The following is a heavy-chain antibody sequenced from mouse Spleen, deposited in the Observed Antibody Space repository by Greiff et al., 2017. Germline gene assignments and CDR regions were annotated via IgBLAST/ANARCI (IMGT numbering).Heavy chain of an antibody. CDR3: ARPYYYGHYWYFDV. J-gene: IGHJ1*01. D-gene: IGHD1-1*01. CDR1: GYTFTSYW. CDR2: IDPSDSET. Sequence: QVQLQQPGAELVRPGSSVKLSCKASGYTFTSYWMHWVKQRPIQGLEWIGNIDPSDSETHYNQKFKDKATLTVDKSSSTAYMQLSSLTSEDSAVYYCARPYYYGHYWYFDVWGAGTTVTVSS. V-gene: IGHV1-52*01.